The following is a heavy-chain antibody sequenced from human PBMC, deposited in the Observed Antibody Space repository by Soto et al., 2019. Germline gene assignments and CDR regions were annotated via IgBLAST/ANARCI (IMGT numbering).Heavy chain of an antibody. V-gene: IGHV3-33*01. CDR1: GFTFSSYG. CDR3: ARDVRGWFDP. Sequence: QVQLVESGGGVVQPGRSLRLSCAASGFTFSSYGMHWVRQAPGKGLEWVAVIWYDGSNKYYVDSVKGRFTISRDNSKNTLYLQMNSLRAEDTAVYYCARDVRGWFDPWGQGTLVTVSS. CDR2: IWYDGSNK. J-gene: IGHJ5*02.